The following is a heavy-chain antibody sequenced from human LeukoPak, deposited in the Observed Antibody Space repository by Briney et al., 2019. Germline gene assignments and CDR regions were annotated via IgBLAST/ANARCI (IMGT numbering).Heavy chain of an antibody. CDR1: GYTFTSDD. D-gene: IGHD3-10*01. CDR3: ARGRRVVRGLFDL. J-gene: IGHJ5*01. CDR2: MNPNSGNT. V-gene: IGHV1-8*01. Sequence: ASVTVSCTASGYTFTSDDINWVRQAPGQGLEWMGWMNPNSGNTGYTPNIQGRVTMTRNTSMSTAYMELSSVRSEDTAVYYCARGRRVVRGLFDLWGQGTLVTVSS.